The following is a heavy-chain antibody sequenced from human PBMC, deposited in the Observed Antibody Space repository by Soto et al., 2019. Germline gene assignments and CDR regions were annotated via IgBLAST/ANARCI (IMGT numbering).Heavy chain of an antibody. CDR2: ISAHNGNT. Sequence: QVHLVQSGAEVKKPWASVKVSCKGSGYGFTTYGITWVRQAPGQGLEWMAWISAHNGNTNYAQKIQGRVTVTRETSTSTAYMELRSLRSDDTAVYYCARGRYGDYWGQGALVTVSS. J-gene: IGHJ4*02. V-gene: IGHV1-18*01. CDR1: GYGFTTYG. D-gene: IGHD1-1*01. CDR3: ARGRYGDY.